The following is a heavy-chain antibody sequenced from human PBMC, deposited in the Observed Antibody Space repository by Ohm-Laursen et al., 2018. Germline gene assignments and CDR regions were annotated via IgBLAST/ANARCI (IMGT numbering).Heavy chain of an antibody. D-gene: IGHD3-3*01. Sequence: SLRLSCSASGFIFRNFGMHWVRQAPGKGLEWVANIKQDGSEKYYVDSVKGRFTISRDNAKNSLYLQMNSLSAEDTAVYYCARDTITIFGVVISARGLDVWGQGTTVTVSS. CDR3: ARDTITIFGVVISARGLDV. CDR2: IKQDGSEK. CDR1: GFIFRNFG. J-gene: IGHJ6*02. V-gene: IGHV3-7*01.